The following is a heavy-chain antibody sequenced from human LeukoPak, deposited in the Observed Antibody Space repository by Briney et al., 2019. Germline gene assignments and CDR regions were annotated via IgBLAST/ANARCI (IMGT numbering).Heavy chain of an antibody. D-gene: IGHD6-13*01. Sequence: GGSLRLSCAASGFTFSSYSMNWVRQAPGKGLEWVSSISSSSSYIYYADSVKGRFTISRDNAKNSLYLQMNSLRAEDMAVYYCARDSIAAAGTDYWGQGTLVTVSS. J-gene: IGHJ4*02. V-gene: IGHV3-21*01. CDR2: ISSSSSYI. CDR1: GFTFSSYS. CDR3: ARDSIAAAGTDY.